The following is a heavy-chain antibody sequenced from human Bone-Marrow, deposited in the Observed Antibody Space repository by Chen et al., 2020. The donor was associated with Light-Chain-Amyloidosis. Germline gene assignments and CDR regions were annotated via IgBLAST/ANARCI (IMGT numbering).Heavy chain of an antibody. CDR2: IYYCGST. J-gene: IGHJ5*02. D-gene: IGHD2-2*01. Sequence: QVQLQESGPGLVKPSQTLSLTCTVSGGSISSGGYYWSWIRQHPGKGLEWIGYIYYCGSTYYNPSLKSRVTISVDTSKNQFSLKLSSVTAADTAVYYCARDLHCSSTSCSWFDPWGQGTLVTVSS. V-gene: IGHV4-31*03. CDR3: ARDLHCSSTSCSWFDP. CDR1: GGSISSGGYY.